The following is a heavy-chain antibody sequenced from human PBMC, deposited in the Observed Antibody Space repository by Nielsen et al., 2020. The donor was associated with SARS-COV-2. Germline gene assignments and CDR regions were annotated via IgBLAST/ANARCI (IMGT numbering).Heavy chain of an antibody. J-gene: IGHJ6*02. V-gene: IGHV3-9*01. D-gene: IGHD2-21*02. Sequence: SLKISCAASGFTFLDYAMYWVRQPPGKGLEWVASLTGDSGRVAYADSVKGRFTISRDNAKNSPFLQMNSLRVDDTAFYFCARDVRPGVTSWFEFAMDVWGLGIAVTV. CDR1: GFTFLDYA. CDR3: ARDVRPGVTSWFEFAMDV. CDR2: LTGDSGRV.